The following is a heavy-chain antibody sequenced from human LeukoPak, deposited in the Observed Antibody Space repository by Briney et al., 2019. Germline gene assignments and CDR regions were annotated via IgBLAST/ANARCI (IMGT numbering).Heavy chain of an antibody. V-gene: IGHV4-4*07. Sequence: SETLSLTCTVYAGSISSYYWSWIRQPAGKGREWIGRIYPSGSTNYNPSLRSRVTMSVDTSKNQFSLKLSSVTAADRAVYYCARDWGYWLLSRWYFDLCGRGTLVTVSS. CDR3: ARDWGYWLLSRWYFDL. J-gene: IGHJ2*01. D-gene: IGHD3-9*01. CDR2: IYPSGST. CDR1: AGSISSYY.